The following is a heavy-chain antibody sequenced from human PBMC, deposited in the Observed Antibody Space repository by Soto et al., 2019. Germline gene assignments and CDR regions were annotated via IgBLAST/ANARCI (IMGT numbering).Heavy chain of an antibody. CDR3: ARLNGYCIRGSCHGHYAMDV. J-gene: IGHJ6*02. D-gene: IGHD2-15*01. CDR2: VYYGGRS. V-gene: IGHV4-39*01. CDR1: SAPVSSTTYT. Sequence: QLQLQESGPGLVKPSETLSLTCTVSSAPVSSTTYTWGWIRQPPVKGQELVASVYYGGRSYYNPSLNSRVTISVDTSKNQFSLKMTSVTAADTAVYNCARLNGYCIRGSCHGHYAMDVWGQGTTVTVSS.